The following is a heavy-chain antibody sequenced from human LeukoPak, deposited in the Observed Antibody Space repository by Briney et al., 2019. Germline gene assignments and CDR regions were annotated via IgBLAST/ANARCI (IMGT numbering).Heavy chain of an antibody. J-gene: IGHJ4*02. V-gene: IGHV4-34*01. Sequence: PSETLSLTCAVYGGSFSGYYWSWIRQPPGKGLEWIGEINHSGSTNYNPSLKSRVTISVDTSKNQFSLKLSSVTAADTAVYYCVRRGKYYYGSGGTDYWGQGTLVTVSS. CDR1: GGSFSGYY. D-gene: IGHD3-10*01. CDR2: INHSGST. CDR3: VRRGKYYYGSGGTDY.